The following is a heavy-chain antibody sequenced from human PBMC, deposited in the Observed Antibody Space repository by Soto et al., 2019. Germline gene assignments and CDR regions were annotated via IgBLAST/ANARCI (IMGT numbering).Heavy chain of an antibody. CDR2: TYYRSKWYN. J-gene: IGHJ3*02. CDR1: GDSVSSNSAA. CDR3: ARAYSYCSSTSCYAFDI. D-gene: IGHD2-2*01. Sequence: SQTLSLTCAISGDSVSSNSAAWNWIRQSPSRGLEWLGRTYYRSKWYNDYAVSVKSRITINPDTSKNQFPLQLNSVTPEDTAVYYCARAYSYCSSTSCYAFDIWGQGTMVTVSS. V-gene: IGHV6-1*01.